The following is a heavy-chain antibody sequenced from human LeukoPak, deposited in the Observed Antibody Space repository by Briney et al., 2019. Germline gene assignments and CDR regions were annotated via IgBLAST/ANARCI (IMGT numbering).Heavy chain of an antibody. CDR3: AREDPPTSIPVAGPFHY. V-gene: IGHV3-30*01. CDR2: ISYDGSNK. D-gene: IGHD6-19*01. CDR1: GFTFSSYA. Sequence: QSGGSLRLSCAASGFTFSSYAMHWVRQAPGKGLEWVAVISYDGSNKYYADSVKGRFTISRDNSKNTLYLQMNSLRAEDPALYYCAREDPPTSIPVAGPFHYWGQGTLVTVSS. J-gene: IGHJ4*02.